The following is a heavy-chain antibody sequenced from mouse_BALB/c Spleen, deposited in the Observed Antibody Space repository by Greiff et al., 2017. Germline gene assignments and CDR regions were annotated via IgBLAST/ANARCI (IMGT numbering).Heavy chain of an antibody. J-gene: IGHJ3*01. CDR2: ISSGSSTI. Sequence: EVKVVESGGGLVQPGGSRKLSCAASGFTFSSFGMHWVRQAPEKGLEWVAYISSGSSTIYYADTVKGRFTISRDNPKNTLFLQMTSLRSEDTAMYYCARYDYDGAVFAYWGQGTLVTVSA. CDR3: ARYDYDGAVFAY. D-gene: IGHD2-4*01. V-gene: IGHV5-17*02. CDR1: GFTFSSFG.